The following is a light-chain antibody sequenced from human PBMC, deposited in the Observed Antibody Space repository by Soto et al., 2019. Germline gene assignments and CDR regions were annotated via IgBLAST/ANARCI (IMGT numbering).Light chain of an antibody. CDR1: QSVSTY. CDR3: QQRSKWPPT. J-gene: IGKJ1*01. CDR2: DAS. Sequence: EIVLTQSPATLSLSPGGRATLSCRASQSVSTYLAWYQQKPGQAPRLLIYDASNRATGIPARFSGSGSGTDFTLTVSSLEPEDFAVYYCQQRSKWPPTFGQGTKVDIK. V-gene: IGKV3-11*01.